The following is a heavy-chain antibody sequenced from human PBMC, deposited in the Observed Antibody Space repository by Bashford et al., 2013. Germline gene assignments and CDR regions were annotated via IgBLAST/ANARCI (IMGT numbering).Heavy chain of an antibody. CDR1: VAPSAVVITS. J-gene: IGHJ3*02. V-gene: IGHV4-30-4*01. D-gene: IGHD2-15*01. Sequence: TLSLTCAVSVAPSAVVITSGVGSAQSPTEGAYECTGFIYFHGSTHYNPSLKSRITISVDTSKNQFSLKLSSVTAADTAVYYCARGRGYCSGGNCAVDAFDIWGQGTMVTVSS. CDR2: IYFHGST. CDR3: ARGRGYCSGGNCAVDAFDI.